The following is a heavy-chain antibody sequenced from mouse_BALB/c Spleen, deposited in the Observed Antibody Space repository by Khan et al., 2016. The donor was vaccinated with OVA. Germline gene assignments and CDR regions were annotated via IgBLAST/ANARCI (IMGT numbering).Heavy chain of an antibody. D-gene: IGHD1-1*02. CDR2: ISSGSSSI. V-gene: IGHV5-17*02. J-gene: IGHJ1*01. Sequence: EVELVESGGGLVQPGGSRKLSCAASGFTFSSFGMHWVRQAPEKGLEWVAYISSGSSSIYYADTVKGRFTISRDNPKNTLFLQMTSLRSEDTAMYYCAREDYGQGYFDVWGEGTTVTVSS. CDR3: AREDYGQGYFDV. CDR1: GFTFSSFG.